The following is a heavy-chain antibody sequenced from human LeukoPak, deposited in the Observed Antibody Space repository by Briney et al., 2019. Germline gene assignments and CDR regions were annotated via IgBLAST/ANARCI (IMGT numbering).Heavy chain of an antibody. CDR3: ARDSPTFDI. J-gene: IGHJ3*02. CDR1: GFNFSSYN. CDR2: INTRSSSI. Sequence: GGSLRLSCAASGFNFSSYNMNWVRQAPGKGLEWVSHINTRSSSIFYADSVKGRFTISRDNARNSLYLQMKSLRDEDTAIYYCARDSPTFDIWGQGTMVTVSS. V-gene: IGHV3-21*04.